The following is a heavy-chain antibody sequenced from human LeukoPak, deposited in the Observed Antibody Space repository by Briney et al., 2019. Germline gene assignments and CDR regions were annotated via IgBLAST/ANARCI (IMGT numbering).Heavy chain of an antibody. V-gene: IGHV3-7*01. Sequence: PGGSLRLSCPASGFTSSSYWMSWVRQAPGKGLEWVANIKQDGSEKYYVDSVKGRFTISRDNAKNSLYLQMNSLRAEDTAVYYCARVRGSGSLDYWGQGTLVTVSS. CDR1: GFTSSSYW. J-gene: IGHJ4*02. CDR3: ARVRGSGSLDY. CDR2: IKQDGSEK. D-gene: IGHD1-26*01.